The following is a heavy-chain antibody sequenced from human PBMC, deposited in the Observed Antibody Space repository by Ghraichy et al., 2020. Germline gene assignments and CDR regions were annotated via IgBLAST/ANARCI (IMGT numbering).Heavy chain of an antibody. Sequence: ETLSLTCAVYGGSFSGYYWSWIRQPPGKGLEWIGEINHPGSTNYNPSLKSRVTISVDTSKNQFSLKLSSVTAADTAVYYCARGGTYYYDSSDLYGVDYWGQGTLVTVSS. J-gene: IGHJ4*02. D-gene: IGHD3-22*01. CDR3: ARGGTYYYDSSDLYGVDY. V-gene: IGHV4-34*01. CDR2: INHPGST. CDR1: GGSFSGYY.